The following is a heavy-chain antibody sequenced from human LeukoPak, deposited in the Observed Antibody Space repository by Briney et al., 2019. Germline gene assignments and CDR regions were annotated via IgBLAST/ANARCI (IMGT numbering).Heavy chain of an antibody. CDR1: GGTFSSYA. CDR2: IIPIFGTA. D-gene: IGHD2-8*01. V-gene: IGHV1-69*05. Sequence: ASVKVSCKASGGTFSSYAISWVRQAPGQGLEWMGRIIPIFGTANYAQKFQGRVTITTDESTSTAYMELSSLRSDDTAVYYCTRTVLDCKNGVCYDYWGQGTLVTVSS. CDR3: TRTVLDCKNGVCYDY. J-gene: IGHJ4*02.